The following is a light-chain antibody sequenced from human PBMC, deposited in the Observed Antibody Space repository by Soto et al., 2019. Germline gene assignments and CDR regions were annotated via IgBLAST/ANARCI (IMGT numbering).Light chain of an antibody. V-gene: IGKV3-20*01. Sequence: EIVLTQSPGTLSLSPGERATLSCRASQSVSSIHLAWYQQKPGLAPRLLIYGASSRATGIPERFSGSGSGTDFTLTISRLEPEDFAVYYCQQLGSSPFDFGGGTKVEIK. CDR3: QQLGSSPFD. CDR1: QSVSSIH. J-gene: IGKJ4*01. CDR2: GAS.